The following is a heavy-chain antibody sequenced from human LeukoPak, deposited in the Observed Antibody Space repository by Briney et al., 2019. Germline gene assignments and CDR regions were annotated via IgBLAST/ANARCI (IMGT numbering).Heavy chain of an antibody. CDR1: GGSFSGYY. CDR2: INHSGST. V-gene: IGHV4-34*01. CDR3: ARHYGP. D-gene: IGHD3-16*01. Sequence: PSETLSLTCAVYGGSFSGYYWSWIRQPPGKGLEWIGEINHSGSTNYNPSLKSRVTISVDTSKNQFSLKLSSVTAADTAVYYCARHYGPWGQRTLVTVSS. J-gene: IGHJ5*02.